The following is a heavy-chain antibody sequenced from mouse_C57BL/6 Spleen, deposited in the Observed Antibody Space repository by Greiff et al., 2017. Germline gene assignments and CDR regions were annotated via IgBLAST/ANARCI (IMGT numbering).Heavy chain of an antibody. CDR2: IDPNSGGT. CDR3: ARREGYGGFYY. Sequence: QVQLQQPGAELVKPGASVKLSCKASGYTFTSYWMHWVKQRPGRGLEWIGGIDPNSGGTKYNEKFKSKATLTVDKPSSTAYMPLSSLTSEGSAVYYCARREGYGGFYYWGQGTLVTVSA. D-gene: IGHD2-2*01. J-gene: IGHJ3*01. CDR1: GYTFTSYW. V-gene: IGHV1-72*01.